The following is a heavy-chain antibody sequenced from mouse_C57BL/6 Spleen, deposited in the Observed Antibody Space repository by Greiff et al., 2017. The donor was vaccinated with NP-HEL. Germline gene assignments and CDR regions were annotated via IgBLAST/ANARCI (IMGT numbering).Heavy chain of an antibody. Sequence: QVQLKQPGAELVKPGASVKVSCKASGYTFTSYWMHWVKQRPGQGLEWIGRIHPSDSDTNSNQKFKGKATLTVDKSSSTAYMQLSSLTSEDSAVYYCAITVITTVVDYYAMDYWGQGTSVTVSS. V-gene: IGHV1-74*01. D-gene: IGHD1-1*01. CDR3: AITVITTVVDYYAMDY. J-gene: IGHJ4*01. CDR2: IHPSDSDT. CDR1: GYTFTSYW.